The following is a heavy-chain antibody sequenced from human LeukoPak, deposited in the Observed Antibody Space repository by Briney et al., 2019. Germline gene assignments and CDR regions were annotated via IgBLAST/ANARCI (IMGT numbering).Heavy chain of an antibody. CDR3: ATQWSVTNTRRFAI. CDR1: GDFISSSFF. J-gene: IGHJ3*02. D-gene: IGHD4-17*01. CDR2: LYSTGTT. Sequence: SETLSLTCTVSGDFISSSFFWVWLRQTPGNGLQWIGSLYSTGTTYSNPSLAVRVTMSIDSSKNQLSLKLRSVTAADTAVYYCATQWSVTNTRRFAIWGQGSRVTVSS. V-gene: IGHV4-38-2*02.